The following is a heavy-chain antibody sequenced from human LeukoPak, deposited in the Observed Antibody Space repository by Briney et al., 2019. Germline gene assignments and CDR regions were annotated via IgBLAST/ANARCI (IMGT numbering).Heavy chain of an antibody. CDR1: GFTFNSFA. V-gene: IGHV3-23*01. Sequence: PGGSLRLSCAASGFTFNSFAMNWVRQAPGKGLEWVSSISASDGSSHYADFVKGRFTISRDNSKNTLHLQMSSLRAEDTAVYYCAKSLGVGGYTRYKGFDQWGQGTPVTVSS. CDR3: AKSLGVGGYTRYKGFDQ. CDR2: ISASDGSS. D-gene: IGHD3-16*02. J-gene: IGHJ4*02.